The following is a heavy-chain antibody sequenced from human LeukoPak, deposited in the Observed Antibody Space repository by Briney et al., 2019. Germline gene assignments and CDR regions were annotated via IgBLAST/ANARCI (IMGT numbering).Heavy chain of an antibody. V-gene: IGHV3-66*03. Sequence: GGSLRLSCAASEFIVSINYMTWVRQAPGKGLEWVSLIYSRGDTKYADSVKGRFTISRDNSKNTLYLQMGSLRAEDMAVYYCAREGGSGSYLYWGQGTLVTVSS. CDR2: IYSRGDT. CDR3: AREGGSGSYLY. CDR1: EFIVSINY. D-gene: IGHD1-26*01. J-gene: IGHJ4*02.